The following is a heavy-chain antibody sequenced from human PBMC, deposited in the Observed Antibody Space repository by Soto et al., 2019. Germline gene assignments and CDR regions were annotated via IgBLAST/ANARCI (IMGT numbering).Heavy chain of an antibody. D-gene: IGHD2-2*01. CDR1: GGSISSGGYS. CDR3: ARVPDR. Sequence: QLQLQESGSGLVKPSQTLSLTCAVSGGSISSGGYSWSWIRQPPGKGLEWIGYIYHSGSTYYTPSLXRXITISVDRSKNPCSLMLISVTAADAAVSYCARVPDRWGQGTLVTVSS. J-gene: IGHJ5*02. CDR2: IYHSGST. V-gene: IGHV4-30-2*01.